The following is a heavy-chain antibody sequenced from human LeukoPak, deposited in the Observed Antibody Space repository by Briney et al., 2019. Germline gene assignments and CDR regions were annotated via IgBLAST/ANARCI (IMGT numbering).Heavy chain of an antibody. D-gene: IGHD1-26*01. Sequence: ASVKVSCKASGYTFTSYDINWVRQATGQGLEWMGWMNPNSGNTGYAQKLQGRVTMTRNTSISTAYMELSSLKSEDTAVYYCARAIVGTYVLPDHWGQGTLVTVSS. J-gene: IGHJ4*02. CDR2: MNPNSGNT. V-gene: IGHV1-8*01. CDR3: ARAIVGTYVLPDH. CDR1: GYTFTSYD.